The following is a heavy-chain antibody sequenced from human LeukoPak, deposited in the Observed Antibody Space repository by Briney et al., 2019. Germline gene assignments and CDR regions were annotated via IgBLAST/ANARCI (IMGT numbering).Heavy chain of an antibody. V-gene: IGHV4-59*08. CDR1: GASISSYY. CDR3: ARRAFSSGYYYFDY. D-gene: IGHD3-22*01. Sequence: SQTLSLTCTVSGASISSYYWSWIRQPPGKGLEWIGYIYYSGSTNYNPSLKSRVTISVDTSKNQFSLKLSSVTAADTAVYYCARRAFSSGYYYFDYWGQGTLVTVSS. CDR2: IYYSGST. J-gene: IGHJ4*02.